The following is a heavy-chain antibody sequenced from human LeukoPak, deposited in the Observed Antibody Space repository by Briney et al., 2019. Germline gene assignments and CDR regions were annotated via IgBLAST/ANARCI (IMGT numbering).Heavy chain of an antibody. CDR1: GYTFTGYN. J-gene: IGHJ4*02. V-gene: IGHV1-2*07. Sequence: ASVKVSCKASGYTFTGYNMHWVRQAPGQGLEWMGWINPKSGATIFARKFQDRVTLTRDTSINTVYMELSRLRSDDTAFYFCARASFNGNSEAYWGQRTLVTVSS. CDR3: ARASFNGNSEAY. CDR2: INPKSGAT. D-gene: IGHD4-23*01.